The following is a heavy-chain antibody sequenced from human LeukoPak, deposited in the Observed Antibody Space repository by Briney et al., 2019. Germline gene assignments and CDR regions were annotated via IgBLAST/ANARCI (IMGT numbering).Heavy chain of an antibody. J-gene: IGHJ5*02. V-gene: IGHV4-39*07. CDR3: AKGAGGFSYYNWFDP. D-gene: IGHD5-18*01. CDR1: GGSISSSPYY. Sequence: PSETLSLTCTVSGGSISSSPYYWGWIRQPPGKGLEWIGSIYYSGTTHYGPPLESRVTISVDTSKNQFSLKLASVTAADTAIYYCAKGAGGFSYYNWFDPWGQGTLVTVSS. CDR2: IYYSGTT.